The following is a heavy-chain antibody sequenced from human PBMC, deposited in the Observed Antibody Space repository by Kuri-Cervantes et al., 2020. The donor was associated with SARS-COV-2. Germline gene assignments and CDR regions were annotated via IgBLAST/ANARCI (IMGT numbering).Heavy chain of an antibody. V-gene: IGHV3-21*01. CDR2: ISGSGSYI. CDR1: GFTFDDYG. Sequence: GESLKISCAASGFTFDDYGMNWVRQPPGKALEWVASISGSGSYIYYADSVKGRFTISRESGENSLYLHMNSVRGDDTAVYYCARVAGEGPIYYYYMDVWGKGTAVTVSS. J-gene: IGHJ6*03. D-gene: IGHD2-21*01. CDR3: ARVAGEGPIYYYYMDV.